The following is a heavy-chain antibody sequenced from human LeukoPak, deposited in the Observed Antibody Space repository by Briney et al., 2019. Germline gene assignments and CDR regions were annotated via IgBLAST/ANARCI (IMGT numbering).Heavy chain of an antibody. V-gene: IGHV1-18*01. J-gene: IGHJ4*02. Sequence: ASVKVSCKASGYTFTSYAMHWVRQAPGQRLEWMGWISAYNGNTNYAQKLQGRVTMTTDTSTSTAYMELRSLRSDDTAVYYCARAIYDSSGFEYYFDYWGQGTLVTVSS. CDR2: ISAYNGNT. CDR1: GYTFTSYA. D-gene: IGHD3-22*01. CDR3: ARAIYDSSGFEYYFDY.